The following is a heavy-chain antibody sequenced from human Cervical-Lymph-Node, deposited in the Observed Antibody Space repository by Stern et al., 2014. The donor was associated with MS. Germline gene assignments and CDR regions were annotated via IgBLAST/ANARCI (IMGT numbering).Heavy chain of an antibody. D-gene: IGHD1-26*01. V-gene: IGHV4-39*01. CDR2: IYSRGTT. Sequence: QVQLQESGPGLVKPSETLSLTCTVSGGSISSSSYYWGWIRQPPGKGLEWAGRIYSRGTTYYTPSLKRRFTISADHSKKQFSLKFPFVTAADTAVYYCARHARAGPTPVDYWGQGTLVTVSS. CDR3: ARHARAGPTPVDY. CDR1: GGSISSSSYY. J-gene: IGHJ4*02.